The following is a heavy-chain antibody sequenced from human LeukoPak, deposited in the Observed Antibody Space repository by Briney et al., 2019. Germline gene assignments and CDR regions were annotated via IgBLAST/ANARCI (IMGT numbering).Heavy chain of an antibody. J-gene: IGHJ3*02. CDR2: VNSDGSST. V-gene: IGHV3-74*01. D-gene: IGHD1-14*01. CDR1: GFTFSSYW. CDR3: ARDKPRPFLSRRTPRVAFDI. Sequence: PGGSLRLSCAASGFTFSSYWMHWVRQAPGKGLPWVSRVNSDGSSTGYVDAVKGRFTISRDNAKNSLYLQMNSLRAEDTAVYYCARDKPRPFLSRRTPRVAFDIWGQGTMVTVSS.